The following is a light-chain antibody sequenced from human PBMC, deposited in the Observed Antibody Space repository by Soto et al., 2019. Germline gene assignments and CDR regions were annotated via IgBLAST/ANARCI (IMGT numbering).Light chain of an antibody. V-gene: IGKV3-20*01. CDR2: ATS. CDR1: QSVSTNY. J-gene: IGKJ2*03. Sequence: EIVLTQSPGTLSLSPGDRVTLSCRASQSVSTNYFSWYQQKPGQAPRLLIYATSSRAVGIPDRFSGSGSGTDFTLTFSRLEPEDFAIYYRQQYGDYNSPRYSFGQGTRLEI. CDR3: QQYGDYNSPRYS.